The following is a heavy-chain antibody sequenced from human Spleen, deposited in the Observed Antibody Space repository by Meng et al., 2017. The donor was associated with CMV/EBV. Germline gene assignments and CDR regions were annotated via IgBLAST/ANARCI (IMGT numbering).Heavy chain of an antibody. J-gene: IGHJ2*01. D-gene: IGHD2-15*01. Sequence: EVRLVESGGGLVKPGGSLRLSCAASGFTFSSYSMNWVRQAPGKGLEWVSSISSSSSYIYYADSVKGRFTISRDNSKNTLYLQMNSLRAEDTAVYYCAKDYSLWYFDLWGRGTLVTVSS. V-gene: IGHV3-21*01. CDR1: GFTFSSYS. CDR3: AKDYSLWYFDL. CDR2: ISSSSSYI.